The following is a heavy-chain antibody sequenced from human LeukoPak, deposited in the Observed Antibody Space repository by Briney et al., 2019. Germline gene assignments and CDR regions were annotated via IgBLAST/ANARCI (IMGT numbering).Heavy chain of an antibody. Sequence: GGSLRLSCAASGFTFSSYAMHWVRQAPGKGLEWVAVISYDGSNKYYADSVKGRFTISRDNSKNTLYLQMNSLRAEDTAVYYCARDNGVLTGYYTPYFDYWGQGTLVTVSS. CDR1: GFTFSSYA. CDR3: ARDNGVLTGYYTPYFDY. D-gene: IGHD3-9*01. V-gene: IGHV3-30*04. CDR2: ISYDGSNK. J-gene: IGHJ4*02.